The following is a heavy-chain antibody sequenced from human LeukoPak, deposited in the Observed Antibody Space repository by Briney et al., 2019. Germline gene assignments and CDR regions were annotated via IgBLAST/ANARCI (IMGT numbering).Heavy chain of an antibody. J-gene: IGHJ4*02. D-gene: IGHD3-10*01. CDR3: ARWSHVSGRWFLDN. Sequence: GGSLRLSCEASGFSLDNYWMTWVSQAPGKGLEGVADINEDGSKIYSLDSVKGRFIISRDNAKNSLSLQLNTLRAEDTAVYYCARWSHVSGRWFLDNWGRGTLVSVSS. CDR2: INEDGSKI. V-gene: IGHV3-7*05. CDR1: GFSLDNYW.